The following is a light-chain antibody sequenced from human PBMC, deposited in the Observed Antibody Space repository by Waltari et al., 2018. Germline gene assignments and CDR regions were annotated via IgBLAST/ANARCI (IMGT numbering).Light chain of an antibody. V-gene: IGKV3-20*01. CDR1: QSVGKY. CDR2: HTS. CDR3: QKYDRLPAT. Sequence: EIVLTQSPGTLSFSPGERATLSCRASQSVGKYLAWYQQKPGQAPRLLIYHTSTRATGIPDRFAGSGSGTDFSLTIRRLEAEDFAVYYCQKYDRLPATFGQGTKVEIK. J-gene: IGKJ1*01.